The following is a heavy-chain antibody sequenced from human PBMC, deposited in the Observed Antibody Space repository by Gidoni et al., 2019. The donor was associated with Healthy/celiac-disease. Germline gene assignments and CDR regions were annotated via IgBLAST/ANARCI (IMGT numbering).Heavy chain of an antibody. CDR2: INPNSGGT. D-gene: IGHD2-8*02. V-gene: IGHV1-2*06. J-gene: IGHJ3*02. Sequence: QVQLVQSGAEVTKPGASVKVSCKASGYPFTGYYMHWLRQAPGQGLEWMGRINPNSGGTNYAQKFQGRVTMTRDTSISTAYMELSRLRSDDTAVYYCARGYCTGGVCEDALAAAGGSRAFDIWGQGTMVTVSS. CDR3: ARGYCTGGVCEDALAAAGGSRAFDI. CDR1: GYPFTGYY.